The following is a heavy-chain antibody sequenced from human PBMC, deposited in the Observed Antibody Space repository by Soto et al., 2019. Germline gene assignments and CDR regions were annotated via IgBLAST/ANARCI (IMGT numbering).Heavy chain of an antibody. J-gene: IGHJ4*02. CDR2: ISGSGGST. D-gene: IGHD2-2*02. Sequence: GGSLRLSCAASGFTFSSYAMSWVRQAPGKGLEWVSAISGSGGSTYYADSVKGRFTISRDNSKNTLYLQMNSLRSEDTAVYYCAQTPADCSSTSCYNYWGQGTLVTVSS. CDR1: GFTFSSYA. V-gene: IGHV3-23*01. CDR3: AQTPADCSSTSCYNY.